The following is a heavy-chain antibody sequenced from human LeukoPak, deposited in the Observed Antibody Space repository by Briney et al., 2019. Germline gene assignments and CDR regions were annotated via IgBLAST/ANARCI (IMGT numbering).Heavy chain of an antibody. Sequence: PGGSLRLSCAASGFTFSSSAMSWVRQAPGEGLEWVSSVSGSGRNTFYPDSVEGRFTISRDNSKNTVYLQMNSLRADDTAVYYCVKSRRVGANQRGLFDYWGHGTLVTVSP. CDR3: VKSRRVGANQRGLFDY. D-gene: IGHD1-26*01. CDR1: GFTFSSSA. V-gene: IGHV3-23*01. CDR2: VSGSGRNT. J-gene: IGHJ4*01.